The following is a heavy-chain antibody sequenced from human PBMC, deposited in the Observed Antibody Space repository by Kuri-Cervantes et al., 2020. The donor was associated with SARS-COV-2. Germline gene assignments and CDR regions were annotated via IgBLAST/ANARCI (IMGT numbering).Heavy chain of an antibody. V-gene: IGHV1-8*02. CDR3: ARVGDYYDSSGYYLY. J-gene: IGHJ4*02. Sequence: ASVKVSCKASGYTFTSYDINWVRQATGQGLEWMGWMNPNSGNTGYAQKLQGRVTMTTDTSTSTAYMELRSLRSDDTAVYYCARVGDYYDSSGYYLYWGQGTLVTVSS. CDR1: GYTFTSYD. CDR2: MNPNSGNT. D-gene: IGHD3-22*01.